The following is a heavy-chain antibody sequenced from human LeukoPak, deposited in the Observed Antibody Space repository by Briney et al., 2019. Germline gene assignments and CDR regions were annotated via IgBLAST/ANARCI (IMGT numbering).Heavy chain of an antibody. D-gene: IGHD3-16*01. CDR3: AGDWGTTGEVTFAP. J-gene: IGHJ5*02. CDR2: IYTSGTI. CDR1: GGAISSYY. V-gene: IGHV4-4*07. Sequence: SQTLSLTCTVSGGAISSYYWSWIRHPAGTALEWIGRIYTSGTITYTPSLPSRVTMSVDTSKNQFSLKLSSVTAADTAVYYCAGDWGTTGEVTFAPWGQGDLVTVSS.